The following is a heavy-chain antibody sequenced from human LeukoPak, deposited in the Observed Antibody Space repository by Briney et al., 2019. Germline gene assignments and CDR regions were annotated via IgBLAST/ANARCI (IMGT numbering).Heavy chain of an antibody. J-gene: IGHJ4*02. CDR1: GFTFSSYE. V-gene: IGHV3-48*03. CDR3: ARVSRYYGSGSYNY. D-gene: IGHD3-10*01. CDR2: ISSSGSTI. Sequence: GGSLRLSCAASGFTFSSYEMNWVRQAPGKGLEWVSYISSSGSTIYYADSVKGRFTISRDNAKNSLYLQMNSLRAEDTAVYYCARVSRYYGSGSYNYWGQGTLVTVSS.